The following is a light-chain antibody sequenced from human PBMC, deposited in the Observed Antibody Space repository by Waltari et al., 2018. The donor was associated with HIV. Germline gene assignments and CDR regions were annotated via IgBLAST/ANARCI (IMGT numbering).Light chain of an antibody. CDR1: RSNIGSNT. V-gene: IGLV1-44*01. CDR3: AAWDDSLNVYL. Sequence: QSELTQPASVSGTPGQTVTFSCSGGRSNIGSNTVNWYRQFPGAAPKLLSYINNQRPSGVPDRFSGSKSGTSASLAISGLQSGDEADYYCAAWDDSLNVYLFGPGTKATVL. J-gene: IGLJ1*01. CDR2: INN.